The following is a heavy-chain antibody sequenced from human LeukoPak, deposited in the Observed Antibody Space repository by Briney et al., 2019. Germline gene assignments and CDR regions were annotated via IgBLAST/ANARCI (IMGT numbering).Heavy chain of an antibody. Sequence: GGSMRLSCAASGFTFSSYDVHWVRQATGKGLEWVSAIGTAGDTYYPGSVKGRFTISRENAKNSLYLQMNSLRAGDTAVYYCARTAPSGSGSYDFDYWGPGNPGHRLL. D-gene: IGHD3-10*01. V-gene: IGHV3-13*04. CDR1: GFTFSSYD. CDR2: IGTAGDT. CDR3: ARTAPSGSGSYDFDY. J-gene: IGHJ4*02.